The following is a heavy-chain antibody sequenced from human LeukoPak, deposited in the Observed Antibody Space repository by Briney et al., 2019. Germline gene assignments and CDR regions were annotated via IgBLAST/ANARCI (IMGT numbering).Heavy chain of an antibody. V-gene: IGHV4-59*01. CDR2: IYYTGRT. CDR3: ARAGGYSSGYYFDPAIPLY. D-gene: IGHD3-22*01. J-gene: IGHJ4*02. Sequence: SETLSLTCIVSGGPNSVDYWNWIRQAPGKGLEWIGYIYYTGRTKYNPSLASRLTISIDTSKSQFSLRLTSVTAADTAVYYCARAGGYSSGYYFDPAIPLYRGQGTLVTVSS. CDR1: GGPNSVDY.